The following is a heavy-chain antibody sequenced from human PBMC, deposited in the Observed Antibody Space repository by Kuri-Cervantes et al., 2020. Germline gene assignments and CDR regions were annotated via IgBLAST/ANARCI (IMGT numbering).Heavy chain of an antibody. CDR2: ISSSSSYI. V-gene: IGHV3-21*01. CDR3: ARVSSDIAAAGYFDY. Sequence: GESLKISCAASGFTFSSYSMNWVRQAPGKGLEWVSSISSSSSYIYYADSVKGRFTISRDNSKNTLYLQMNSLRAEDTAVYYCARVSSDIAAAGYFDYWGRGTLVTVSS. CDR1: GFTFSSYS. D-gene: IGHD6-13*01. J-gene: IGHJ4*02.